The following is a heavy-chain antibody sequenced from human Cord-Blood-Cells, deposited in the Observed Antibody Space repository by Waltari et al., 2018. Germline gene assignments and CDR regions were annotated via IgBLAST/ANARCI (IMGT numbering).Heavy chain of an antibody. CDR1: GHTFTSYD. J-gene: IGHJ4*02. CDR3: ARGARGGAAAGTDY. CDR2: MNPNSGNT. V-gene: IGHV1-8*01. Sequence: QAHLVQSGAVVQKPGASVKVSSKASGHTFTSYDINWVRQATGQGLEWMGWMNPNSGNTGYAQKFQGRVTMTRNTSISTAYMELSSVRSEDTAVYYWARGARGGAAAGTDYWGQGTLVTVSS. D-gene: IGHD6-13*01.